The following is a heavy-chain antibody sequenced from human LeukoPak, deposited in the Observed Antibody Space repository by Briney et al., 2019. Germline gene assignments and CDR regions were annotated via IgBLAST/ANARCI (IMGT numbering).Heavy chain of an antibody. V-gene: IGHV1-46*01. CDR1: GYTFSNYY. CDR2: INPSDDDI. CDR3: ASTLLTGFYMPPGY. J-gene: IGHJ4*02. D-gene: IGHD3-9*01. Sequence: GASVKVSCKASGYTFSNYYIHWVRQAPGQGLEWMGKINPSDDDITYAQKFQDRVTMTSDTSTSAVYMELSSLRSEDTAVYYCASTLLTGFYMPPGYWGQGSLVTVSS.